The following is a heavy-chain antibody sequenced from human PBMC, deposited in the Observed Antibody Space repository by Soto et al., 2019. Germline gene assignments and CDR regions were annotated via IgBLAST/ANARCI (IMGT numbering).Heavy chain of an antibody. CDR2: IGGGGSSP. CDR1: GFTFSTYT. D-gene: IGHD2-2*01. CDR3: AKARCSTTNCYVPDY. J-gene: IGHJ4*02. V-gene: IGHV3-23*01. Sequence: EVQLLESGGGLVQPGGSLRLSCAASGFTFSTYTMSWVRQAPGKGLEWVSVIGGGGSSPSYVDSVQGRFTISRDNYKNTLFLQMNSLRAADTAMYYCAKARCSTTNCYVPDYWGQGPLVTVSS.